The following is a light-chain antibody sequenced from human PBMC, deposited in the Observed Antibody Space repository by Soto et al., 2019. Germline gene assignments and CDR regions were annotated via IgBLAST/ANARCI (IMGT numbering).Light chain of an antibody. V-gene: IGKV3-20*01. CDR3: QQYNSWPLT. CDR2: GAS. CDR1: QSVSSSY. J-gene: IGKJ4*01. Sequence: EIVLTQSPGTLSLSPGARAPLSCRASQSVSSSYLAWYQQKPGQAPRLLIYGASSRATGVPTRISGSGSGTEFTLTISSLQSEDFAVYYCQQYNSWPLTFGGGTKVDIK.